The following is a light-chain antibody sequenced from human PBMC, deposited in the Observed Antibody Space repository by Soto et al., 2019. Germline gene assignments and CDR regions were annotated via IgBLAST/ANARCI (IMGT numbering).Light chain of an antibody. CDR1: QDVGHF. Sequence: IQLTQSPSSLSASVGDRVTITCQASQDVGHFFTWYQQKPGKAPKLLIYDVSNLETGVPSRFSGGGSRTDFTFTITSLQPEDVATYYCQQYNDLPFTFGPGTKVDI. CDR2: DVS. V-gene: IGKV1-33*01. CDR3: QQYNDLPFT. J-gene: IGKJ3*01.